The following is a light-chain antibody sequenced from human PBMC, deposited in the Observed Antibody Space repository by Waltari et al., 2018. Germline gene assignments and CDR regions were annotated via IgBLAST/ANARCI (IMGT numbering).Light chain of an antibody. J-gene: IGKJ2*01. Sequence: DIVMTQSPLSLPVTPGEPASISCRSSQSLLNSNGFNYLDWYLQRPGQSPQLLIYLGSHRAPGVPDRFSGSGSGTDFTLRISRVETEDVGVYYCMQGTHWPYTFGQGTKLEIK. CDR3: MQGTHWPYT. CDR1: QSLLNSNGFNY. V-gene: IGKV2-28*01. CDR2: LGS.